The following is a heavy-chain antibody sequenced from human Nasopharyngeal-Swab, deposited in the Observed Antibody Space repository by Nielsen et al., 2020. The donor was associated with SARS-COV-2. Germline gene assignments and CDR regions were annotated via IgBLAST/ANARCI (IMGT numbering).Heavy chain of an antibody. CDR2: IKSKTDGGTT. CDR3: GYYGDEYYYYYYGMDV. CDR1: GFTFSNAW. D-gene: IGHD4-17*01. V-gene: IGHV3-15*01. J-gene: IGHJ6*02. Sequence: GESLKISCAASGFTFSNAWMSWVRQAPGKGLEWVGRIKSKTDGGTTDYAVPVKGRFTISRDDSKNTLYLQMNSLKTEDTAVYYCGYYGDEYYYYYYGMDVWGQGTTVTVSS.